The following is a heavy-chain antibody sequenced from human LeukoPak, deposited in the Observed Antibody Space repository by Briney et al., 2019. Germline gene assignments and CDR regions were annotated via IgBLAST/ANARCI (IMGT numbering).Heavy chain of an antibody. CDR1: GGSISSGSYY. CDR2: IYTSGST. V-gene: IGHV4-61*02. Sequence: PSETLSLTCTVSGGSISSGSYYWRWIRQLAGKGLEWIGRIYTSGSTNYNPSLKGRVTISVDTSKNQFSLKLSSVTAADTAVYYCARDVPGWFDPWGQGTLVTVSS. J-gene: IGHJ5*02. CDR3: ARDVPGWFDP.